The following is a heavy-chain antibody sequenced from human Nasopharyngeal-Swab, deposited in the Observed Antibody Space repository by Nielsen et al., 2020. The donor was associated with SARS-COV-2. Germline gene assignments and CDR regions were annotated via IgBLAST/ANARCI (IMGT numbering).Heavy chain of an antibody. CDR2: IYYSGSV. V-gene: IGHV4-59*11. CDR3: ARDIRDNQFDS. D-gene: IGHD3-3*02. CDR1: GGSITNHY. Sequence: SETLSLTCTVSGGSITNHYWSWIRQPPGKGLEWIGYIYYSGSVTYNPSFRSRVTISMDTSKNQFSLRLSSVTAADTAVYFCARDIRDNQFDSWGQGTLVTVSS. J-gene: IGHJ4*02.